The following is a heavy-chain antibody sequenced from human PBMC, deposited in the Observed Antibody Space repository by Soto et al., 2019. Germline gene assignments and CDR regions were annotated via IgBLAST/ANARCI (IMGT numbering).Heavy chain of an antibody. D-gene: IGHD6-13*01. CDR1: GFTFSNYA. CDR3: AKDGGGLAAAAVRPLGASDC. J-gene: IGHJ4*02. V-gene: IGHV3-23*01. Sequence: EVQLLESGGGLVQPGGSLRLSCAASGFTFSNYAMTWVRQAPGKGLEWVSAISGSGGTTYYADSVKGRFTISRDNSKDTLYLQRNSLGVEGTALYYCAKDGGGLAAAAVRPLGASDCWGQGTLVTVSS. CDR2: ISGSGGTT.